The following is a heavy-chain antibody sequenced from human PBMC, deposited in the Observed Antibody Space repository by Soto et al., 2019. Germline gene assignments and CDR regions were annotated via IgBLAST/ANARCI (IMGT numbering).Heavy chain of an antibody. V-gene: IGHV3-30*18. Sequence: GGSLRLSCAASGFTFSNYCMHWVRQAPGKGLERVAVMSYDGSNKYYADSVKGRFTISRDNSKNTLYLQMNSLRAEDTAVYYCAKDRSGAAAPPVYYFDYWGQGTLVTVSS. CDR1: GFTFSNYC. CDR3: AKDRSGAAAPPVYYFDY. CDR2: MSYDGSNK. J-gene: IGHJ4*02. D-gene: IGHD6-13*01.